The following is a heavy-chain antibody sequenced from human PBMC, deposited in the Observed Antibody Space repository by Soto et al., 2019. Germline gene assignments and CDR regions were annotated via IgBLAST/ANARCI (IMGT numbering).Heavy chain of an antibody. Sequence: GESLKISCRTSGYRFTSYWIAWVRQMPGKGLEWMGIIFPSDSDTRYSPSFQGQVTISADRSTSTVFLQWASLKASDTAVYYCARYYHYVSGLDYWGRGTLVTVSS. V-gene: IGHV5-51*01. J-gene: IGHJ4*02. CDR3: ARYYHYVSGLDY. CDR1: GYRFTSYW. CDR2: IFPSDSDT. D-gene: IGHD3-16*01.